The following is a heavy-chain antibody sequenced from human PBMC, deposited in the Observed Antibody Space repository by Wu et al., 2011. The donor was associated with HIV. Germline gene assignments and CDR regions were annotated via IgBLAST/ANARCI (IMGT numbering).Heavy chain of an antibody. V-gene: IGHV1-69*05. CDR2: IIPIFSTA. CDR3: ARFDVGRYSSSWYSPILHYYGMDV. Sequence: QVQLVQSGAAVKKPGSSVKVSCKASGGTFTRHAFSWVRQAPGQGLEWMGGIIPIFSTANYAQKFQGRVTITTDESTSTVYMELRSLRSEDTAVYYCARFDVGRYSSSWYSPILHYYGMDVPGQGPRSPSP. J-gene: IGHJ6*02. CDR1: GGTFTRHA. D-gene: IGHD6-13*01.